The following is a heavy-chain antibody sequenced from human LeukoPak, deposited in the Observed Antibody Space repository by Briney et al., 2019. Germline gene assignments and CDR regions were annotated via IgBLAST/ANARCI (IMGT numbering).Heavy chain of an antibody. J-gene: IGHJ4*02. Sequence: GGSLRLSCAASGFTFSSYGMHWVRQAPGKGLEWVAVISYDGSNKYYADSVKGRFTISRDNSKNTLYLQMNSLRAEDTAVYYCAKDGGYFDYWGQGTLVTVSS. CDR3: AKDGGYFDY. CDR2: ISYDGSNK. V-gene: IGHV3-30*18. CDR1: GFTFSSYG. D-gene: IGHD3-3*01.